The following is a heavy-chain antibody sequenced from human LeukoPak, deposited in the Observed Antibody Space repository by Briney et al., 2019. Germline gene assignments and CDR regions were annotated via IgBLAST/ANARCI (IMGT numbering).Heavy chain of an antibody. V-gene: IGHV3-30*04. CDR3: AREYSSGWKNWFAP. CDR1: GFTFSTYA. J-gene: IGHJ5*02. Sequence: GGSLRLSCAASGFTFSTYAMHWVRQAPGKGLEWVGVISYDGSEKYYADSVRGRFTISRDNSKNTLYLQMSSLRSDDMAAYYCAREYSSGWKNWFAPWGQGTLVTVSS. CDR2: ISYDGSEK. D-gene: IGHD6-19*01.